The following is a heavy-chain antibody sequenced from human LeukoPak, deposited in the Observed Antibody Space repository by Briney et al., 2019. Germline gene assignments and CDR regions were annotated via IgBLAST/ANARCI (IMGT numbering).Heavy chain of an antibody. D-gene: IGHD4-23*01. Sequence: GGSLRLSCAASGFTVSSNYMSWVRQAPGKGLEWVSVIYSGGGTYYADAVKGRFTISRDNSKNTLYLQMKSLRAEDTAVYHCARLRGGHYGDNLDDWGQGTLVAVPT. CDR1: GFTVSSNY. CDR3: ARLRGGHYGDNLDD. J-gene: IGHJ4*02. V-gene: IGHV3-66*04. CDR2: IYSGGGT.